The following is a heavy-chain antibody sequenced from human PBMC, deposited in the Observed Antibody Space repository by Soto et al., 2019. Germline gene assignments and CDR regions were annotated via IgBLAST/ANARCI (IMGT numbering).Heavy chain of an antibody. V-gene: IGHV4-59*01. J-gene: IGHJ4*02. CDR2: IYYSGST. D-gene: IGHD3-10*01. CDR3: ARAQNDYYGSGSLDY. Sequence: PSETLSLTCTVSSGSISSYYWSWIRQPPGKGLEWIGEIYYSGSTKYNPSLKSRVTISVDTSKNQFSLKLSSVTAADTAVYYCARAQNDYYGSGSLDYWGQGTLVTASS. CDR1: SGSISSYY.